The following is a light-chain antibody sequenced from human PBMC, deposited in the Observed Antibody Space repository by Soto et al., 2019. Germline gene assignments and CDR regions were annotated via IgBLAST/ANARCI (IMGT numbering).Light chain of an antibody. CDR1: QSVSSTY. Sequence: NVLTQSAGPLSLYPKERATLSCRASQSVSSTYLAWYQQKPGQAPRLLIYGASTRATGIPARFSGSGSGTEFTLTISSLEPEDFAVYCCQQRSSWPITFGQGTRLEIK. CDR3: QQRSSWPIT. J-gene: IGKJ5*01. CDR2: GAS. V-gene: IGKV3D-20*02.